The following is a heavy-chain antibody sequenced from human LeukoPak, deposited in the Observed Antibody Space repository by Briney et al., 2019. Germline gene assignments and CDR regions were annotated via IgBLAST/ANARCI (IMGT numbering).Heavy chain of an antibody. D-gene: IGHD2-2*02. CDR3: ARGYCSSTSCYNDDYYYYMDV. CDR1: GFTFSSYW. Sequence: GGSLRLSCAASGFTFSSYWMHWVRQDPGKGLVWVSRINSDGSSTSYADSVKGRFTISRDNAKNTLYLQMNSLRAEDTAVYYCARGYCSSTSCYNDDYYYYMDVWGKGTTVTVSS. V-gene: IGHV3-74*01. CDR2: INSDGSST. J-gene: IGHJ6*03.